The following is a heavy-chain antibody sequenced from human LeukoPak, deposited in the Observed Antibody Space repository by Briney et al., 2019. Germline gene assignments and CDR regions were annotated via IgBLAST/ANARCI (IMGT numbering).Heavy chain of an antibody. CDR3: ARSLSGYDPLSAF. V-gene: IGHV3-48*01. Sequence: GGSLRLSCEVSGFTFKSYSMTWVRQAPGKGLEWIAYITATSNTFYYADSVKGRFTISRDNARNSLFLQMHSLTVEDTAVYYCARSLSGYDPLSAFWGHGTLVTVS. J-gene: IGHJ4*01. D-gene: IGHD5-12*01. CDR1: GFTFKSYS. CDR2: ITATSNTF.